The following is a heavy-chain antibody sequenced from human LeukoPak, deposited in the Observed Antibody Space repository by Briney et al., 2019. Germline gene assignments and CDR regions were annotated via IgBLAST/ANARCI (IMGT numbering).Heavy chain of an antibody. CDR3: ARGHQSHYYYYMDV. J-gene: IGHJ6*03. CDR1: GFTFSSYS. Sequence: SGGSLRLSCAASGFTFSSYSMNWVRQAPGKGLEWVSSISSSSSYIYYADSVKGRFTISRDNAKNSLYLQMNSLRAEDTAVYYCARGHQSHYYYYMDVWGKGTTVTISS. CDR2: ISSSSSYI. V-gene: IGHV3-21*01.